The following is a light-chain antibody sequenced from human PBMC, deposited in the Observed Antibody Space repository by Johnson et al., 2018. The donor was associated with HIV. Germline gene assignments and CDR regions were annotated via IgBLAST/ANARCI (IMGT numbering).Light chain of an antibody. CDR3: GIWDSSLSAYV. CDR1: SSNIGNNY. CDR2: DNN. J-gene: IGLJ1*01. V-gene: IGLV1-51*01. Sequence: QSVLTQPPSVSAAPGQKVTISCSGSSSNIGNNYVSWYQQLPGTAPKLLIYDNNKRPSGLPDRFSGSKSGTSAPLSITGLPTRDAAEYSCGIWDSSLSAYVVGTGTKATVL.